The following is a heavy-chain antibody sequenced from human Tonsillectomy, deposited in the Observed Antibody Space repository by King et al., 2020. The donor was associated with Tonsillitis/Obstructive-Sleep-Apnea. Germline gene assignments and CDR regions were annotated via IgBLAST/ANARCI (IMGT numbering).Heavy chain of an antibody. D-gene: IGHD1-1*01. CDR2: IKSKPDGVTT. CDR3: TRVQTSEFKLAIFDI. J-gene: IGHJ3*02. Sequence: VQLVESGGDLVKSGGSLRLSCAASGFTFSNAWMSWVRQAPGKGLEWVGRIKSKPDGVTTEYAAPVKGRFTISRDDSKNTLYLQMNSLKTEDTSVYYCTRVQTSEFKLAIFDIWGQGTMVTVSS. V-gene: IGHV3-15*01. CDR1: GFTFSNAW.